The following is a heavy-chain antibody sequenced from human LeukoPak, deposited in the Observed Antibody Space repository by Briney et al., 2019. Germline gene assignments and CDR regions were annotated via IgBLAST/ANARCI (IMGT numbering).Heavy chain of an antibody. D-gene: IGHD6-6*01. CDR1: GFTFDDYA. CDR2: ISWNSGSI. CDR3: AKDRSWGYYYYYGMDV. V-gene: IGHV3-9*01. Sequence: PGRSLRLSCAASGFTFDDYAMHWVRQAPGKGLEWVSGISWNSGSIGYADSAKGRFTISRDNAKNSLYLQMNSLRVEDTALYYCAKDRSWGYYYYYGMDVWGQGTTVTVSS. J-gene: IGHJ6*02.